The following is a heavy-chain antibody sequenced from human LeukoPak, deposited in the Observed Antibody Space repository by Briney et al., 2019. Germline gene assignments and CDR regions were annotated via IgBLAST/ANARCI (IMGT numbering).Heavy chain of an antibody. V-gene: IGHV3-23*01. CDR3: ARDVIAVVN. J-gene: IGHJ4*02. CDR1: GFTFSSYA. Sequence: PGGSLRLSCAASGFTFSSYAMSWVRQAPGKGLEWVSAINYSGGSTYYADSVKGRFTISRDNAKNSLYLQMNSLRAEDTAVYYCARDVIAVVNWGQGTLVTVSS. CDR2: INYSGGST. D-gene: IGHD6-19*01.